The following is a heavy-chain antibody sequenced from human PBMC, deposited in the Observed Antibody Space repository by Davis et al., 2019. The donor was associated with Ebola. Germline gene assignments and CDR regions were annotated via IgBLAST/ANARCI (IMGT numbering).Heavy chain of an antibody. Sequence: SETLSLTCTVSGDSIRSYYWSWIRQPPGKGLEWIGYMYHSGSSNYSPSLKSRVSISVDTSRSQFSLKLNSVTPADTAVYYCARGILGGYNWGLYYFDSWGQGTLVTVSS. CDR1: GDSIRSYY. CDR3: ARGILGGYNWGLYYFDS. V-gene: IGHV4-59*01. J-gene: IGHJ4*02. D-gene: IGHD1-1*01. CDR2: MYHSGSS.